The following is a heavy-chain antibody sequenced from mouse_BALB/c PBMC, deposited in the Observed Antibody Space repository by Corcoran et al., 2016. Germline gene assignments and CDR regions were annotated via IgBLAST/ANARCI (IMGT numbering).Heavy chain of an antibody. D-gene: IGHD1-1*01. CDR1: GYSFTGYT. CDR3: ARDYYGSSYVFAY. CDR2: INPYNGGT. V-gene: IGHV1-18*01. J-gene: IGHJ3*01. Sequence: EVQLQQAGPVLVKPGASMKISCKASGYSFTGYTMNWVKQSHGKNLEWIGLINPYNGGTSYNQKFKGKATLTVDKSSSTAYMELLSLTSEDSAVYYCARDYYGSSYVFAYWGQGTLVTVSA.